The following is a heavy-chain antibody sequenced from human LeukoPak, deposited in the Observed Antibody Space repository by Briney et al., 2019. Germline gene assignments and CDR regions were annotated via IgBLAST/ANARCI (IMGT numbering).Heavy chain of an antibody. V-gene: IGHV5-51*01. CDR1: GYSFISYW. CDR3: ARRSGSYYGHNWFDP. D-gene: IGHD3-10*01. CDR2: IYPGDSDT. Sequence: GESLKISCKGSGYSFISYWIGWVRQMPGKGLEWMGIIYPGDSDTRYSPSFQGQVTISADKSISTAYLQWSSLKASDTAMYYCARRSGSYYGHNWFDPWGQGTLVTVSS. J-gene: IGHJ5*02.